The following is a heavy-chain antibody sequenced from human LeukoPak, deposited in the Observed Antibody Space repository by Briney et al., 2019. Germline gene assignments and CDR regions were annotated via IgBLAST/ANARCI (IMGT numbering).Heavy chain of an antibody. V-gene: IGHV3-48*03. CDR2: ISSSGSTI. CDR3: AGDCSSTSCYGMDV. Sequence: PGGSLRLSYAASGFTFSSYEMNWVRQAPGKGLEWVSYISSSGSTIYYADSVKGRFTISRDNAKNSLYLQMNSLRAEDTAVYYCAGDCSSTSCYGMDVWGQGTTVTVSS. J-gene: IGHJ6*02. CDR1: GFTFSSYE. D-gene: IGHD2-2*01.